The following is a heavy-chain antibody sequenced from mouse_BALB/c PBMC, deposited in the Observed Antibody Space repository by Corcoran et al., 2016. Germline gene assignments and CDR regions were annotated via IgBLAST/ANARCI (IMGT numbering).Heavy chain of an antibody. CDR1: GYTFTNYG. Sequence: QIQLVQSGPELKKPGETVKISCKASGYTFTNYGMNWVKQAPGKGLKWMGWINTYTGEPIYADDFKGRFAFSLETSASTAYLQINNLKNEDTATYFCARRYYGYDGYAMDYWGQGTSVTVSS. D-gene: IGHD2-2*01. CDR2: INTYTGEP. J-gene: IGHJ4*01. CDR3: ARRYYGYDGYAMDY. V-gene: IGHV9-3-1*01.